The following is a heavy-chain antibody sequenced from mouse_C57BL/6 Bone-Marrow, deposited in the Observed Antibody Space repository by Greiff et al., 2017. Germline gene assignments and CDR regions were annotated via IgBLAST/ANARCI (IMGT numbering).Heavy chain of an antibody. D-gene: IGHD1-1*01. CDR1: GFNFRSYA. CDR2: ISSGGDYI. V-gene: IGHV5-9-1*02. Sequence: DVMLVESGEGLVKPGGSLKLSCAASGFNFRSYAMSWVRQTPEKRLEWVAYISSGGDYIEYADTVKGRFTISRDNARNTLYLQMSSLKSEDTAMYYSVTTVVDYAMDYWGQGTSVTVSS. CDR3: VTTVVDYAMDY. J-gene: IGHJ4*01.